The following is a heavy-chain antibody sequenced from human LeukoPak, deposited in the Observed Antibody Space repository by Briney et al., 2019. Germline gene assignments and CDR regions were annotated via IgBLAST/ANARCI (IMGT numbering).Heavy chain of an antibody. V-gene: IGHV3-23*01. J-gene: IGHJ4*02. D-gene: IGHD2-15*01. Sequence: PGGSLRLSCAASGFTFSNHAMSWVRQAPGKGLEWVSSISGGGDRINYADSVKGRFTISRDNSKNTLYLQMNSLRAEDTAVYYCAKGEGYCSGGSCYCTHWGQGTLVTVSS. CDR3: AKGEGYCSGGSCYCTH. CDR2: ISGGGDRI. CDR1: GFTFSNHA.